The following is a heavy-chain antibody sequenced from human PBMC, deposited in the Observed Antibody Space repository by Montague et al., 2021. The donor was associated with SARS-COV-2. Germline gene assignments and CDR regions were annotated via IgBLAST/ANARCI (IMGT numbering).Heavy chain of an antibody. J-gene: IGHJ6*02. CDR3: AGRGYSYYYYGMDV. CDR1: GGSFSGYY. Sequence: SETLSLTCAVYGGSFSGYYWSWIRQPPGKGLEWIGGINHSGSTNYNPSFKSRVTISVDTSKNQFSLKLSSVTAADTAVYYCAGRGYSYYYYGMDVWGQGTTVTVSS. CDR2: INHSGST. V-gene: IGHV4-34*01. D-gene: IGHD5-24*01.